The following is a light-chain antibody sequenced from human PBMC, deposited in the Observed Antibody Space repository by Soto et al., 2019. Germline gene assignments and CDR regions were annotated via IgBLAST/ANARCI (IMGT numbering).Light chain of an antibody. CDR2: DAY. J-gene: IGKJ2*03. Sequence: DIQMTQSPPSLSASVGDRVTITCQASHDIGNSLNWYQDKPGQAPKLVIYDAYNLETGVPSTFSGSGSGTDFLLTISSLQPEDFATYYCQQSFSSPRSFGQGTKVDIK. CDR1: HDIGNS. CDR3: QQSFSSPRS. V-gene: IGKV1-39*01.